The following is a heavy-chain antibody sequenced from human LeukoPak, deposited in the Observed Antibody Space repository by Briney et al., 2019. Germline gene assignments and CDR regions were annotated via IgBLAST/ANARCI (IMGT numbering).Heavy chain of an antibody. CDR1: GGSISSSNW. V-gene: IGHV4-4*02. CDR2: IYHSGST. D-gene: IGHD5-24*01. Sequence: PSETLSLTCAVSGGSISSSNWWSWVRQPPGKGLEWIGEIYHSGSTNYNPSLKSRVTISVDKSKNQFSLKLSSVTAADTAVYYCARVGDGYNLPFDYWGQGTLVTVSS. J-gene: IGHJ4*02. CDR3: ARVGDGYNLPFDY.